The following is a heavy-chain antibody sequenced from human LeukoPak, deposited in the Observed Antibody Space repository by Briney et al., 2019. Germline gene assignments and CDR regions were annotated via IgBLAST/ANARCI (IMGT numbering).Heavy chain of an antibody. J-gene: IGHJ6*02. V-gene: IGHV1-18*01. CDR1: GYTFTSYG. D-gene: IGHD6-19*01. Sequence: ASVKVSCKASGYTFTSYGISWVRQAPGQGLEWMGWISAYNGNTNYAQKLQGRVTMTTDTSTSTACMELRSLRSDDTAVYYCARDKGYSSGWYDYYYYGMDVWGQGTTVTVSS. CDR3: ARDKGYSSGWYDYYYYGMDV. CDR2: ISAYNGNT.